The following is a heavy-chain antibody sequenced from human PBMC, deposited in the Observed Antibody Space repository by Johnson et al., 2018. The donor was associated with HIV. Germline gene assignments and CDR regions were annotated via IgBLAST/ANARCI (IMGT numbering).Heavy chain of an antibody. CDR3: EKKDYGRGHYGGAFEF. CDR1: GFDFSSYA. CDR2: IWHDGSKE. J-gene: IGHJ3*01. D-gene: IGHD4/OR15-4a*01. Sequence: QVQLMESGGGVVQPGRSLRLSCSASGFDFSSYAINWVRQAPGKGLEWVAVIWHDGSKEFYTGSVKGRFTVSRDNSKNTMYLQIKSLIAEDTAVYYCEKKDYGRGHYGGAFEFWGQGTMVIVSS. V-gene: IGHV3-33*06.